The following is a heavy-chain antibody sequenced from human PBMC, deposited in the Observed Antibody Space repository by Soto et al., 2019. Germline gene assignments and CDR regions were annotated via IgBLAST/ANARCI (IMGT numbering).Heavy chain of an antibody. D-gene: IGHD1-26*01. CDR1: GFTFSSYG. J-gene: IGHJ4*02. V-gene: IGHV3-30*18. CDR3: AKDYLGGLVPQIRLDY. CDR2: ISYDGSNK. Sequence: PGGSLRLSCAASGFTFSSYGMHWVRQAPGKGLEWVAVISYDGSNKYYADSVKGRFTISRDNSKNTLYLQMNSLRAEDTAVYYCAKDYLGGLVPQIRLDYWGQGTLVTVSS.